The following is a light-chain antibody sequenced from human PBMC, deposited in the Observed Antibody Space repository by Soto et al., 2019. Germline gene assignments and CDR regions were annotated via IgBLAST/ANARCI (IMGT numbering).Light chain of an antibody. Sequence: QSVLTQPPSVSAAPGQKVTISCSGTSSNVENNYVSWFQQLPGTAPKLLIYDTNNRPSGIPDRFSGSKSGTSATLAITGLQTGDEADYYCGTWDSSLSAVVFGGGTQLTVL. J-gene: IGLJ2*01. V-gene: IGLV1-51*01. CDR3: GTWDSSLSAVV. CDR2: DTN. CDR1: SSNVENNY.